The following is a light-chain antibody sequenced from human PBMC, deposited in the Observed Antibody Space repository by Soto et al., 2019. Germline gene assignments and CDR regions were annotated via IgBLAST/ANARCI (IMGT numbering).Light chain of an antibody. CDR2: AAS. Sequence: QMTQSASSLSASVGYRLTLTCGASQSIRTYLNWYQQKPGKPPKLLIYAASTLQTGVPSRFSGSGSETHFTLAISSLQPEDFETYYCQEGYNSPYTCGQGTKVDIK. CDR3: QEGYNSPYT. V-gene: IGKV1-39*01. J-gene: IGKJ2*01. CDR1: QSIRTY.